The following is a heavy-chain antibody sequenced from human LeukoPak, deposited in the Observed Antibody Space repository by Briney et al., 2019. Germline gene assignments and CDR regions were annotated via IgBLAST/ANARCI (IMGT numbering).Heavy chain of an antibody. CDR3: ARERGDIVVVVAATTYYFDY. D-gene: IGHD2-15*01. V-gene: IGHV4-34*01. Sequence: SETLSLTCAVYGVSLSGYYWSWIRQPPGKGLEWIGEINDSGSTDYNPSLKSRVTISVDTSKNQFSLDLSSVTAADTAVYYCARERGDIVVVVAATTYYFDYWGQGTLVTVSS. CDR1: GVSLSGYY. CDR2: INDSGST. J-gene: IGHJ4*02.